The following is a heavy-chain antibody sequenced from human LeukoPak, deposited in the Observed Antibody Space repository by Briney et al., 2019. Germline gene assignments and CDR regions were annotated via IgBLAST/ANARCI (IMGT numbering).Heavy chain of an antibody. Sequence: GESLKISCQASGYTFSDLWIGWVLQMPGQGLEWMGSVYPADSDTRYSPSFQGHVTISADKSISTAFLQWNSLQSSDSGIYFCARTQGLYGAADYWGQGTLVISSS. D-gene: IGHD2-2*02. CDR3: ARTQGLYGAADY. J-gene: IGHJ4*02. CDR1: GYTFSDLW. V-gene: IGHV5-51*01. CDR2: VYPADSDT.